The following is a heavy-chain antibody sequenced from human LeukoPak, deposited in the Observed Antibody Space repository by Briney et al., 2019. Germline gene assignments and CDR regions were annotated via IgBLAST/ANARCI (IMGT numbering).Heavy chain of an antibody. CDR2: IYNDGST. Sequence: GGSLRLSCAASGFTVSSNYMSWVRRAPGKGLEWVSVIYNDGSTYYTDSVKGRFTISRDNSKNTLYLQMNSLRAEDTAVYYCARDLDLRQLDPWGQGTLVTVSS. CDR3: ARDLDLRQLDP. CDR1: GFTVSSNY. V-gene: IGHV3-66*02. J-gene: IGHJ5*02. D-gene: IGHD5-18*01.